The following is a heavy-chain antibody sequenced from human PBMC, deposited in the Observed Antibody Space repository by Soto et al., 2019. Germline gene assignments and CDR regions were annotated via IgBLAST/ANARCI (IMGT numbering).Heavy chain of an antibody. CDR3: ARGIGTGTRRINWFDP. Sequence: QVQLQESGPGLVKPSETLSLTCTVSGGSISSYYWSWIRQPPGKGLEWIGYIYYSGSTNYNPSLKSRVTISVDTSKNQFSLKLSSVTAADTAVYYCARGIGTGTRRINWFDPWGQGTLVTVSS. D-gene: IGHD1-7*01. CDR2: IYYSGST. J-gene: IGHJ5*02. CDR1: GGSISSYY. V-gene: IGHV4-59*01.